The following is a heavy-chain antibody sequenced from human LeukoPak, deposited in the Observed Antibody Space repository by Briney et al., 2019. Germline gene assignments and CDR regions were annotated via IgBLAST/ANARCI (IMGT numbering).Heavy chain of an antibody. J-gene: IGHJ4*02. V-gene: IGHV4-39*07. CDR1: GGPISSSSYY. CDR2: IYYSGST. D-gene: IGHD1-26*01. CDR3: ARGSGSYGGFDY. Sequence: SETLSLTCTVSGGPISSSSYYWGWIRQPPGKGLEWIGSIYYSGSTYYNPSLKSRVTISVDTSKNQFSLKLSSVTAADTAVYYCARGSGSYGGFDYWGQGTLVTVSS.